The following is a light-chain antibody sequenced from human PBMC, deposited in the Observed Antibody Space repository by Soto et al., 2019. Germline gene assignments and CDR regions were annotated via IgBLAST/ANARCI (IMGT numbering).Light chain of an antibody. CDR2: AAS. CDR1: KGISSY. CDR3: QHYYSYPYVT. V-gene: IGKV1-8*01. Sequence: AIRMTQSPSSLSASTGDRVTITCRASKGISSYLAWYQQKPGKAPKLLIYAASTLQSGVPSRFSGSGSGTDFTLTISCLQSEDFATYYCQHYYSYPYVTFVQGTKLEIK. J-gene: IGKJ2*01.